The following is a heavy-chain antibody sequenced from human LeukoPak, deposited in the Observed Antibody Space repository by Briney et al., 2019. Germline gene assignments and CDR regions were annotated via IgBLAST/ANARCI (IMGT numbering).Heavy chain of an antibody. CDR1: GFSFSDYY. CDR2: MSSSGYTI. Sequence: PGGSLRLSCEASGFSFSDYYVTWIRQAPGKGLEWLSYMSSSGYTIYYADSVKGRFTISRDNAKNSLYLQMNSLRAEDTALYYCAKDQIPMYDSSGYFDYWGQGTLVTVSS. D-gene: IGHD3-22*01. V-gene: IGHV3-11*01. J-gene: IGHJ4*02. CDR3: AKDQIPMYDSSGYFDY.